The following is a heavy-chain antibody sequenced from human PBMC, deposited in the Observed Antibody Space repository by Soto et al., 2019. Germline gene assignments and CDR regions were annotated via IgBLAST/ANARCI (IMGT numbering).Heavy chain of an antibody. V-gene: IGHV4-59*08. D-gene: IGHD2-15*01. CDR1: GGSISSYY. CDR3: ARKGEQYCTGGSCKVDY. J-gene: IGHJ4*02. CDR2: IYYSGST. Sequence: SETLSLTCTVSGGSISSYYWSWIRQPPGKGLEWIGYIYYSGSTNYNPSLKSRVTISVDTSKNQFSLKLSSVTAADTAVYYCARKGEQYCTGGSCKVDYWGQGPLVTVSS.